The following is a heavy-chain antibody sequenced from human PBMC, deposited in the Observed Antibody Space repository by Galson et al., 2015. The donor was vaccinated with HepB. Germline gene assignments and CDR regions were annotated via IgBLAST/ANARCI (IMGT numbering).Heavy chain of an antibody. J-gene: IGHJ4*02. D-gene: IGHD7-27*01. CDR1: GLIFNNYN. CDR2: INSDSTYR. V-gene: IGHV3-21*01. CDR3: ARDRPLGTPLDY. Sequence: SLRLSCAASGLIFNNYNMIWVRLAPGKGLEWVSSINSDSTYRYYAESVKGRFTISRDNTKNSLSLQMNSLRAEDTALYYCARDRPLGTPLDYWGQGTLVTVSS.